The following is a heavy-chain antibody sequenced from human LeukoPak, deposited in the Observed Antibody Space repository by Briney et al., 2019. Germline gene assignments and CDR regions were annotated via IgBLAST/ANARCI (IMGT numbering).Heavy chain of an antibody. V-gene: IGHV4-4*07. CDR1: GGSINNYY. Sequence: PSETPSLTCTVSGGSINNYYWMWLRQPPGKGREWIGRNYTGGSSNYNPSLKSRVTMSVDTSKNQFSLKLSSVTAADTAVYYCARGRYCSADICSGGDAFDIWGEETMVSVSS. CDR2: NYTGGSS. D-gene: IGHD2-15*01. CDR3: ARGRYCSADICSGGDAFDI. J-gene: IGHJ3*02.